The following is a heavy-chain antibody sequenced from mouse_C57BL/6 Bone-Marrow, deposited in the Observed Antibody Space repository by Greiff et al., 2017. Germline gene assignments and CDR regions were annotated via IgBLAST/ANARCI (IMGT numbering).Heavy chain of an antibody. CDR3: ARWYYGSSSWFAY. V-gene: IGHV1-81*01. CDR1: GYTFTSYG. Sequence: QVQLQQSGAELARPGASVKLSCKASGYTFTSYGISWVKQRTGQGLEWIGEIYPRSGNTYYNEKFKGKATLTAEKSSRTAYMELRSLTSEDSAVYFGARWYYGSSSWFAYWGQGTLVTVSA. CDR2: IYPRSGNT. J-gene: IGHJ3*01. D-gene: IGHD1-1*01.